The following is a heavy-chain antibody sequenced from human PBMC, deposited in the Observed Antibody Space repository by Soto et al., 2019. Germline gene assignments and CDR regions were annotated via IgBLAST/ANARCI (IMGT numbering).Heavy chain of an antibody. CDR2: IKQDGSEK. CDR3: ARAGEAPGIYFDY. CDR1: GFTFSSYW. Sequence: EVQLVESGGGLVQPGGSLRLSCAASGFTFSSYWMNWVRQAPGKGLEWVANIKQDGSEKYYVDSVKGRFTLSRDNTKNSLYLQMNSLTAEDTAVYYCARAGEAPGIYFDYWGQGTLVTVSS. D-gene: IGHD6-13*01. V-gene: IGHV3-7*05. J-gene: IGHJ4*02.